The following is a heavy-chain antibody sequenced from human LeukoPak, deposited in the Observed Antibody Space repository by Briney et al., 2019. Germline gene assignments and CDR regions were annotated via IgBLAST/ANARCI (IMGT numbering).Heavy chain of an antibody. CDR3: ASSTFLWFGELLSGLQPHDAFDI. V-gene: IGHV4-39*07. J-gene: IGHJ3*02. CDR2: IYYSGGT. D-gene: IGHD3-10*01. Sequence: SETLSLTCTVSGGSISSSSYYWGWIRQPPGKGLEWIGSIYYSGGTYYNPSLKSRVTISVDTSKNQFSLKLSSVTAADTAVYYCASSTFLWFGELLSGLQPHDAFDIWGQGTMVTVSS. CDR1: GGSISSSSYY.